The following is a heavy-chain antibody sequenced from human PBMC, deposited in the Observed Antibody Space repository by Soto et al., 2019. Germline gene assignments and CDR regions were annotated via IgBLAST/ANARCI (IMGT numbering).Heavy chain of an antibody. CDR3: SRRDPEGFDP. Sequence: SETLSLTFTVSDASISRSPYCWAWIRQPPGKGLEWVGSLCYSGNYYRPSLKCRVTISVDTSKNQLSLTLTSVTAADTDIYYCSRRDPEGFDPWGQGTLVTVSS. CDR2: LCYSGN. CDR1: DASISRSPYC. J-gene: IGHJ5*02. V-gene: IGHV4-39*01.